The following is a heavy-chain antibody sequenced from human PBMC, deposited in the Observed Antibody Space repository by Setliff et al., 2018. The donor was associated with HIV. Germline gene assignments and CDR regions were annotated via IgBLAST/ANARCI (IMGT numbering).Heavy chain of an antibody. J-gene: IGHJ4*02. Sequence: PSETLSLTCAVSSGSISSSNWWSWIRQPPGKEPEWIGEVYHSGSTNYNPSLKSRVTISLDRFKNQFSLKLTSVTAADTAVYYCASRVPAARHFDYWGQGTLVTVSS. CDR2: VYHSGST. CDR3: ASRVPAARHFDY. CDR1: SGSISSSNW. D-gene: IGHD2-2*01. V-gene: IGHV4-4*02.